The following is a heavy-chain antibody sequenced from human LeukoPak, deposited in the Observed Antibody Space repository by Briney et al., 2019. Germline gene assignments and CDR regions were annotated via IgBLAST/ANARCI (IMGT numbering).Heavy chain of an antibody. V-gene: IGHV4-59*01. CDR2: IYYSGST. CDR3: ARGYCSSTSCYVIGAPDAFDI. CDR1: GGSISSYY. J-gene: IGHJ3*02. D-gene: IGHD2-2*01. Sequence: PSETLSLTCTVSGGSISSYYWSWIRQPPGKGLEWIGYIYYSGSTNYNPSLKSRVTISVDTSKNQFSLKLSSVTAADTAVYYCARGYCSSTSCYVIGAPDAFDIWGQGTMVTVPS.